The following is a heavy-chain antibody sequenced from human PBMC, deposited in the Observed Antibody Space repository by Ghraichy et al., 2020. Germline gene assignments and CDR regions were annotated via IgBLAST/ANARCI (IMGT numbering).Heavy chain of an antibody. J-gene: IGHJ6*02. Sequence: LSLTCAASGFTFSSYSMNWVRQAPGKGLEWVSSISSSSSYIYYADSVKGRFTISRDNAKNSLYLQMNSLRAEDTAVYYCARDAVDTAMARHYYYYGMDVWGQGTTVTVSS. D-gene: IGHD5-18*01. V-gene: IGHV3-21*01. CDR1: GFTFSSYS. CDR3: ARDAVDTAMARHYYYYGMDV. CDR2: ISSSSSYI.